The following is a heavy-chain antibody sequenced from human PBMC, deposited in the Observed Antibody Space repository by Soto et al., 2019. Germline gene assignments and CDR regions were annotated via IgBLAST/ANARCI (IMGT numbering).Heavy chain of an antibody. CDR1: TFTVSSYA. J-gene: IGHJ4*02. CDR3: AKHRQLVHDYFDY. V-gene: IGHV3-23*01. CDR2: VSGTGGST. Sequence: EVQLLESGGGLVQRGGSLRLSCAASTFTVSSYAISWVRQAPGKGLEWVSAVSGTGGSTFYADSVKGRFTVSRDDLTNTLYLQTSSLRVEDTAVYYCAKHRQLVHDYFDYWGQGTLVTVSA. D-gene: IGHD6-13*01.